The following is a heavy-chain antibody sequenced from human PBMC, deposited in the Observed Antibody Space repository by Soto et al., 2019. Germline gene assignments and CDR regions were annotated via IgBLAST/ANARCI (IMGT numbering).Heavy chain of an antibody. CDR3: AKVRANWDNLYYFDY. J-gene: IGHJ4*02. D-gene: IGHD7-27*01. CDR1: GFTFSSYA. V-gene: IGHV3-23*01. Sequence: GGSLRLSCAASGFTFSSYAMSWVRQAPGKGLEWVSAISGSGGSTYYADSVKGRFTISRDNSKNTLYLQMNSLRAEDTAVYYCAKVRANWDNLYYFDYWGQGTLVTVSS. CDR2: ISGSGGST.